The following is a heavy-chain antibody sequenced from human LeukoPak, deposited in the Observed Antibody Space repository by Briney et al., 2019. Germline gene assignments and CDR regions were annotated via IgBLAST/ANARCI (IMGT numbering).Heavy chain of an antibody. CDR1: GFTFSTYS. Sequence: GGSLRLSCAASGFTFSTYSMSWVRQAPGKGLEWVSYISSSSSTISYPDSVKGRFTISRDNAKNSLYLQMNNLRAEDTAVYYCARDRCTNGVCYAFAYWGQGTLVTVSS. D-gene: IGHD2-8*01. J-gene: IGHJ4*02. CDR3: ARDRCTNGVCYAFAY. V-gene: IGHV3-48*01. CDR2: ISSSSSTI.